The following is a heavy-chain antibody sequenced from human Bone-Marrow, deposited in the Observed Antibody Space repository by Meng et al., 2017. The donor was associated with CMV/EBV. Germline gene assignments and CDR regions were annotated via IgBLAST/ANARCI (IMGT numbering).Heavy chain of an antibody. CDR3: AKRGLRGWYYFDY. CDR2: IGSSGGST. J-gene: IGHJ4*02. Sequence: GGSLRLSCAASGFTFSSYAMSWARQAPGKGLEWVSTIGSSGGSTYYADCVKGRFTISRDNSKNTLYLQMNSLRAEDTAIYYCAKRGLRGWYYFDYWGQGTLVTVSS. V-gene: IGHV3-23*01. D-gene: IGHD6-19*01. CDR1: GFTFSSYA.